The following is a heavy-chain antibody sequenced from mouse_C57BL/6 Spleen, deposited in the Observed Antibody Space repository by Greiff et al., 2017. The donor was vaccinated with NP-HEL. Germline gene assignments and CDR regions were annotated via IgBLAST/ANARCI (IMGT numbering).Heavy chain of an antibody. Sequence: QVQLQQPGAELVRPGTSVKLSCKASGYTFTSYWMHWVKQRPGQGLEWIGVIDPSDSYTNYNQKFKGKATLTVDTSSSTAYMQLSSLTSEDSAVYYCARSPFYGSSYPFAYWGQGTLVTVSA. CDR2: IDPSDSYT. CDR1: GYTFTSYW. CDR3: ARSPFYGSSYPFAY. V-gene: IGHV1-59*01. J-gene: IGHJ3*01. D-gene: IGHD1-1*01.